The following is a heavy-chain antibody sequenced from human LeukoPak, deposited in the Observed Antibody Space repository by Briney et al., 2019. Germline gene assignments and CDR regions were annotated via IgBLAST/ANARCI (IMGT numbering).Heavy chain of an antibody. CDR3: ASLDCSSTSCYPQIYYYGMDV. D-gene: IGHD2-2*01. CDR1: GGSISSSSYY. V-gene: IGHV4-39*01. J-gene: IGHJ6*02. CDR2: IYFSGST. Sequence: PSETLSLTCTVSGGSISSSSYYWGWIRQPPGTGLEWIGSIYFSGSTYYNPSLKSRVTISVDTSKNQFSLKLSSVTAADTAVYYCASLDCSSTSCYPQIYYYGMDVWGQGTTVTVSS.